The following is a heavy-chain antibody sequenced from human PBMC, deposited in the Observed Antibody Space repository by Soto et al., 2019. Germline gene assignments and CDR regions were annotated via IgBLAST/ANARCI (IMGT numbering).Heavy chain of an antibody. CDR3: ARDERGNWNYYYGMDV. J-gene: IGHJ6*02. D-gene: IGHD1-1*01. CDR1: GFTFSSYW. Sequence: GGSLRLSCAASGFTFSSYWMGWVRQAPGKGLEWVANIKQDGSEKYYVDSVKGRFTISRDNAKNSLYLQMNSLRAEDTAVYYCARDERGNWNYYYGMDVWGQGTTVTVSS. V-gene: IGHV3-7*01. CDR2: IKQDGSEK.